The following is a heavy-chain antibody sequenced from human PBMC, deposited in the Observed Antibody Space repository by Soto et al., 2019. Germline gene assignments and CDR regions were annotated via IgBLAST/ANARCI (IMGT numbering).Heavy chain of an antibody. D-gene: IGHD6-6*01. CDR3: VAYSGSSGRHFDY. CDR2: IYPGDSDT. Sequence: ESLKISCKGSGYSFTSYWIGWVRQMPGKGLEWMAMIYPGDSDTRYSPSFQGQVTISADKSIITAYLQWSSLKASDTAMYYCVAYSGSSGRHFDYWGQGTLVTVSS. J-gene: IGHJ4*02. CDR1: GYSFTSYW. V-gene: IGHV5-51*01.